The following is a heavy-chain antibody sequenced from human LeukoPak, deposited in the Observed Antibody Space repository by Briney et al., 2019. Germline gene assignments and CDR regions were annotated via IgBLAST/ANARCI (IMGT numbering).Heavy chain of an antibody. CDR1: GFTFSSYD. CDR3: AKGSAEIRWWQCGLDG. Sequence: PGGSLRLSCAASGFTFSSYDMSWVRQGPGKGLEWVSAIGSSGDSTYYADSVNGRFTISRDNFKNTLFLQMNSLRADDTALYFCAKGSAEIRWWQCGLDGWVQGTMVTVSS. V-gene: IGHV3-23*01. CDR2: IGSSGDST. D-gene: IGHD2-15*01. J-gene: IGHJ3*01.